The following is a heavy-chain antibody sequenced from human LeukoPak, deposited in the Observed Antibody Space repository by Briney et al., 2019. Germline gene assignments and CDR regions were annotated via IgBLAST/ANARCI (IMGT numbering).Heavy chain of an antibody. CDR1: GASISSNTYY. V-gene: IGHV4-39*01. CDR2: IFYSGAT. J-gene: IGHJ5*02. CDR3: ASQLRYCSSTSCSLNWFDP. D-gene: IGHD2-2*01. Sequence: PSETLSLTCTVSGASISSNTYYWGWIRQPPGKGLEWIGSIFYSGATYYNPSLKSRLTISVDTSKNRFSLKLSSVTAADTAVYYCASQLRYCSSTSCSLNWFDPWGQGTLVTVAS.